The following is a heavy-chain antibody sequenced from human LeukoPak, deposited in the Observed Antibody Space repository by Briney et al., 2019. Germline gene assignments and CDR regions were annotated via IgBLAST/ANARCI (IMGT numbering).Heavy chain of an antibody. CDR3: AQLIETAATGN. V-gene: IGHV3-23*01. CDR1: GFTFSTSV. CDR2: ISDSGGST. J-gene: IGHJ4*02. D-gene: IGHD6-13*01. Sequence: GGSLRLSCAASGFTFSTSVMSWVRQAPGKGLEWVSTISDSGGSTYYADSVKGRFTISRDNPKNTLYLQMNSLRAEDTAIYYCAQLIETAATGNWGQGTLVTVSS.